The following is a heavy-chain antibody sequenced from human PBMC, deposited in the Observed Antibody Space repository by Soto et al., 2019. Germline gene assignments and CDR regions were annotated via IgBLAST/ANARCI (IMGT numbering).Heavy chain of an antibody. J-gene: IGHJ5*02. V-gene: IGHV1-58*01. D-gene: IGHD3-10*01. Sequence: QMQLVQSGPEVKKPGTSVKVSCKASGFTFSSSAVQWVRQARGQRLEWIGWIVVGSGNTNYAQKFQERVTITRDMSTSTAYMELSSLSCEDTAVYYCAADYYGSGSSPYWFGPWGQGTLVSVSS. CDR1: GFTFSSSA. CDR3: AADYYGSGSSPYWFGP. CDR2: IVVGSGNT.